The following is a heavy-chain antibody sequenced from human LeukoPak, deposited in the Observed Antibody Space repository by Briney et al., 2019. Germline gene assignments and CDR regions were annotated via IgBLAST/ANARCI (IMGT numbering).Heavy chain of an antibody. Sequence: SETLSLTCTVSGGSISSSSYYWGWIRQPPGKGLEWIGSIYYSGSTYYNPSLKSRVTISVDTSKNQFSLKLSSVTAADTAVYYCASYYGAPASGYFDYWGRGTLVTVSS. CDR3: ASYYGAPASGYFDY. J-gene: IGHJ4*02. CDR2: IYYSGST. CDR1: GGSISSSSYY. D-gene: IGHD4-17*01. V-gene: IGHV4-39*01.